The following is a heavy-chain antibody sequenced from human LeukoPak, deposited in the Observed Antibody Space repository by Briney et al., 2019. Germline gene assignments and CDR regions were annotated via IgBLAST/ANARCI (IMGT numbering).Heavy chain of an antibody. D-gene: IGHD4-17*01. CDR3: ARGLRYGDYLAPLDY. V-gene: IGHV1-18*01. Sequence: GASVKVSCKASGYTFTSYGISWVRQAPGQGLERMGWISGYNGNTKYAQKLQGRVTMTTDTSTSTAYMEVRSLRSDDTAVYYCARGLRYGDYLAPLDYWGQGTLVTVSS. J-gene: IGHJ4*02. CDR1: GYTFTSYG. CDR2: ISGYNGNT.